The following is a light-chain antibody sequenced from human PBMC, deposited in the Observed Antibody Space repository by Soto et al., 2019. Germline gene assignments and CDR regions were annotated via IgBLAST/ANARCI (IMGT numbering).Light chain of an antibody. Sequence: DIQLTQSPSFLSASVGDRVTITCRASQGISSYLAWYQQKPGKAPKPLIYAASTLQSGVPSRFRGSGSGTEFTLTISSLQPEDFATYYCQQLNSYPFLTFGGGTKVEIK. CDR3: QQLNSYPFLT. V-gene: IGKV1-9*01. J-gene: IGKJ4*01. CDR2: AAS. CDR1: QGISSY.